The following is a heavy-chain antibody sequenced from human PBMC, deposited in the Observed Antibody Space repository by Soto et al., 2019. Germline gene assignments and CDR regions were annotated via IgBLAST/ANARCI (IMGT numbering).Heavy chain of an antibody. Sequence: GGSLRLSCAASGFTFSSYAMSWVRQAPGKGLEWVSAISGSGGSTYYADSVKGRFTISRDNSKNTLYLQMNSLRAEDTAVYYCAKVYLVVTTGYDAFDIWGQGTMVTVSS. D-gene: IGHD2-21*02. CDR1: GFTFSSYA. V-gene: IGHV3-23*01. J-gene: IGHJ3*02. CDR3: AKVYLVVTTGYDAFDI. CDR2: ISGSGGST.